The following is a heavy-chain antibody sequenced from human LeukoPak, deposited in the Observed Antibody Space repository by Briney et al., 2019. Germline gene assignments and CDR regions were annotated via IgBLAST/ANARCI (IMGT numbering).Heavy chain of an antibody. J-gene: IGHJ4*02. CDR2: IYPSGTT. CDR3: TDDFGD. D-gene: IGHD4-17*01. Sequence: PSETLSLTCSVSGASVSSYYWTWIRQPAGKGLEWIGRIYPSGTTHYNPSLKSRVIMSLDTSRNHFSLKLTSVTAADTAVYYCTDDFGDWGQGTLVTVSS. CDR1: GASVSSYY. V-gene: IGHV4-4*07.